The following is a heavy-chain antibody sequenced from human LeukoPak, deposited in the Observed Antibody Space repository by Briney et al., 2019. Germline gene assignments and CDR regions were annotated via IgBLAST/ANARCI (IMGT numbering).Heavy chain of an antibody. V-gene: IGHV3-15*05. CDR3: ASSSNYYGSGSYYNEFSYYYMDV. J-gene: IGHJ6*03. Sequence: GGSLRLSCAASGFTFSNAWMGWVRQAPGKGLEWVGRIKSKTDGGTTDYAAPVKGRFIISRDNAKNSLYLLMNSLRAEDTALYYCASSSNYYGSGSYYNEFSYYYMDVWGKGTTVTVSS. CDR2: IKSKTDGGTT. CDR1: GFTFSNAW. D-gene: IGHD3-10*01.